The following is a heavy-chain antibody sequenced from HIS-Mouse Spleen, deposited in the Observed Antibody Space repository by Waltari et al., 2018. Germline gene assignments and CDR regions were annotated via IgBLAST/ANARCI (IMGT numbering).Heavy chain of an antibody. CDR2: IYPGYSDT. CDR3: ARLRYSSSWLEYFQH. J-gene: IGHJ1*01. CDR1: GYSFTSYW. V-gene: IGHV5-51*03. Sequence: EVQLVQSGAEVKKPGESLKISCKGSGYSFTSYWIGWVRQMPGKGLEWMGMIYPGYSDTRYSTSFQGQVTISADKSISTAYLQWSSLKASETAMYYCARLRYSSSWLEYFQHWGQGTLVTVSS. D-gene: IGHD6-13*01.